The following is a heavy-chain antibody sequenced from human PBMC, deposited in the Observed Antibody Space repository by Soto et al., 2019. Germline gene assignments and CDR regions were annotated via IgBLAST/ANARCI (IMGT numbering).Heavy chain of an antibody. V-gene: IGHV1-46*01. CDR3: ARDRRGITMIPGAEGWFDP. CDR2: INPSGGST. CDR1: GYTFTSYY. J-gene: IGHJ5*02. D-gene: IGHD3-22*01. Sequence: QEQLVQSGAEVKKPGASVKVSCKASGYTFTSYYMHWVRQAPGQGLEWMGIINPSGGSTTYGQKFQGRLSMTRDTSTSTVYMELRSLRSEDTAVYYCARDRRGITMIPGAEGWFDPWGQGTLVTVSS.